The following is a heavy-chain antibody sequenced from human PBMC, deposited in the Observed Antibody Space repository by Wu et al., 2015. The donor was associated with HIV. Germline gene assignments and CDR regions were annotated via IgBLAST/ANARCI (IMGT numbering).Heavy chain of an antibody. CDR3: ARASIGIAVAGTIFDFDY. CDR1: GYTFTGYY. J-gene: IGHJ4*02. V-gene: IGHV1-2*02. CDR2: INPNSGGT. D-gene: IGHD6-19*01. Sequence: QVQLVQSGAEVKKPGASVKVSCKASGYTFTGYYMHWVRQAPGQGLEWMGWINPNSGGTNYAQKFQGRVTMTRDTSISTAYMGLSRLRSDDTAVYYCARASIGIAVAGTIFDFDYWGQGTLVTVSS.